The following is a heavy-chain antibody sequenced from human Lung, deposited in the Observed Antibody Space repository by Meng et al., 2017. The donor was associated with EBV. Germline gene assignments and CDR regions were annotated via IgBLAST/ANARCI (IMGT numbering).Heavy chain of an antibody. Sequence: QVQLQESGPGLVKPSQTLSLTCTVSAGSISSGNHYWSWIRQHPGKGLEYIGYIYYSGSTYYNPSLKSRVIISVDTSKNQFSLKLSSVTAADTAVYYCARHHHSPTFDYWGQGTLVTVSS. CDR3: ARHHHSPTFDY. CDR1: AGSISSGNHY. D-gene: IGHD1-14*01. CDR2: IYYSGST. J-gene: IGHJ4*02. V-gene: IGHV4-30-4*01.